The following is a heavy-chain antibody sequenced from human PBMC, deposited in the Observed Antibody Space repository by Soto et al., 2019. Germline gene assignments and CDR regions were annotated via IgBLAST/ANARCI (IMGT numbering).Heavy chain of an antibody. J-gene: IGHJ4*02. D-gene: IGHD3-10*01. Sequence: SLRLSCAASGFTFNTYTMSWVRQAPGKGLEWVSTISDSGGRTYYTASVKGRFTISRDNSKNTLYLLMNSLSAEDTALYYCAKFHGSGTYYNFPGYWGQGTLVTVSS. CDR1: GFTFNTYT. CDR2: ISDSGGRT. CDR3: AKFHGSGTYYNFPGY. V-gene: IGHV3-23*01.